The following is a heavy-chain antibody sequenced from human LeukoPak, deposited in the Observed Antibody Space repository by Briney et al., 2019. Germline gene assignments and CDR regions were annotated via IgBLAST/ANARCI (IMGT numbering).Heavy chain of an antibody. CDR3: AKGLDTSIFRWFDP. D-gene: IGHD5-18*01. Sequence: PGGSLRLSCAASGFTFADYAMHWVRQAPGKGLEWVSLISGDGSGTDYADSVKGRFTISRDNSKNSLYLQMNSLRPEDTALYYCAKGLDTSIFRWFDPWGQGTLVTVSS. CDR1: GFTFADYA. J-gene: IGHJ5*02. V-gene: IGHV3-43*02. CDR2: ISGDGSGT.